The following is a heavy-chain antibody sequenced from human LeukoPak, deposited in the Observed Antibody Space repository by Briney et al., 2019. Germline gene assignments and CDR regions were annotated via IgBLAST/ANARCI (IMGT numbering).Heavy chain of an antibody. D-gene: IGHD6-19*01. CDR3: ARKNGWLVPLDN. CDR1: GGSISSSSYY. CDR2: IYYSGST. J-gene: IGHJ4*02. Sequence: PSETLSLTCTVSGGSISSSSYYWGWIRQPPGKGLEWIGSIYYSGSTNYNPSLKSRVTISVDTSKNQFSLKLSSVTAADTAVYFWARKNGWLVPLDNWGQGTLVPVSS. V-gene: IGHV4-39*07.